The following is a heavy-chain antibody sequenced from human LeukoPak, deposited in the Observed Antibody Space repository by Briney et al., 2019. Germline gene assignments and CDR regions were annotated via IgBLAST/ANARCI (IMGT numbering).Heavy chain of an antibody. V-gene: IGHV3-53*01. CDR3: ATWPGGWYGEDS. CDR1: GFTVSSSF. CDR2: IFGGGST. D-gene: IGHD6-19*01. J-gene: IGHJ4*02. Sequence: SGGSLRLSCAASGFTVSSSFMSWVRQAPGKGLEWVSVIFGGGSTYYAESVKGRFTISRDTSKNTLHLQMNSLRAEDTAVYYCATWPGGWYGEDSWGQGTLVTVSS.